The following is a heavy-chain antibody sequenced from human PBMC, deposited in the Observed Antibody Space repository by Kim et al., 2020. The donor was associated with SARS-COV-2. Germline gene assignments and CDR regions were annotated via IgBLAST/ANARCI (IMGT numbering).Heavy chain of an antibody. CDR3: AIGGGQLIYMDV. J-gene: IGHJ6*03. CDR2: FDPDTGET. Sequence: ASVKVSCKVSGYTITELSVHWVRQSPGKGLEWMGSFDPDTGETIYVQNFQGRVTMTEDASTDTAYMELSNLRSDDTAVYYCAIGGGQLIYMDVWGKGTAVTVSS. D-gene: IGHD3-10*01. CDR1: GYTITELS. V-gene: IGHV1-24*01.